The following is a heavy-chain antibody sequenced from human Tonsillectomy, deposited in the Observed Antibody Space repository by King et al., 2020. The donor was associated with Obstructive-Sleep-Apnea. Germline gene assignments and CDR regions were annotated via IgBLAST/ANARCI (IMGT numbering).Heavy chain of an antibody. J-gene: IGHJ4*02. CDR3: AGVPLHYSSSFN. Sequence: LQLQESGPGLVKPSETLSLTCTVSGGSISRSGYYWGWVRQPPGKGLEWIGSIYYSGSTYYNPSLKSRVTISVDTSKNQFSLKLSSVTAADTAVYYCAGVPLHYSSSFNWGQGTLVTVSS. CDR1: GGSISRSGYY. D-gene: IGHD6-13*01. V-gene: IGHV4-39*07. CDR2: IYYSGST.